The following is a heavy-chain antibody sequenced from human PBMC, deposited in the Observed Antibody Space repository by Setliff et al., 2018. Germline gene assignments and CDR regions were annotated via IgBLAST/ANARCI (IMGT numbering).Heavy chain of an antibody. CDR3: ARGRNVAARLFDS. D-gene: IGHD6-6*01. CDR2: IFYSGNT. Sequence: SETLSLTCTVSGASITNINYYWGLIRQPPGKGLEWIGSIFYSGNTYYNPSFESRVSISVDRSNNQFSLKLNSVTAADTAVYYCARGRNVAARLFDSWGQGTLVTVSS. V-gene: IGHV4-39*07. CDR1: GASITNINYY. J-gene: IGHJ4*02.